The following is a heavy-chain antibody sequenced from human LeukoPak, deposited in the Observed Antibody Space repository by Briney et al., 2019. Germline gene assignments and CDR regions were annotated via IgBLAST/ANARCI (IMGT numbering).Heavy chain of an antibody. CDR3: ARVRSYGPSGSYLDY. J-gene: IGHJ4*02. D-gene: IGHD1-26*01. Sequence: SETPSLTCTVSGGSISSGSYYWSWIRQPAGKGLEWIGRIYTSGSTNYNPSLKSRVTISVDTSKNQFSLKLSSVTAADTAVYYCARVRSYGPSGSYLDYWGQGTLVTVSS. CDR2: IYTSGST. CDR1: GGSISSGSYY. V-gene: IGHV4-61*02.